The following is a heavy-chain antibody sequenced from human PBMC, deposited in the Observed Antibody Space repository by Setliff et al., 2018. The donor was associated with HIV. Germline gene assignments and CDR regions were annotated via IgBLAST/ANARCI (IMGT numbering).Heavy chain of an antibody. Sequence: SETLSLTCSGSGDSISSGSYFWGWIRQTPGKGLEWIGNIYYTGFAYYNPSLKSRVTISLDTSKTHFFLNLTSVTDADTAVYFCTREGRGDPAMATTRIDYWGRGKLVTVSS. CDR1: GDSISSGSYF. D-gene: IGHD1-1*01. CDR2: IYYTGFA. J-gene: IGHJ4*02. V-gene: IGHV4-39*02. CDR3: TREGRGDPAMATTRIDY.